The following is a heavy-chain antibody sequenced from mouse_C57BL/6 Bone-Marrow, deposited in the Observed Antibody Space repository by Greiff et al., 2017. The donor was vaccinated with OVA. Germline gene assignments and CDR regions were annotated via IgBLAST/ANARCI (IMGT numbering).Heavy chain of an antibody. Sequence: EVKLMESGPGLVKPSQSLSLTCSVTGYSITSGYYWNWIRQFPGNKLEWMGYISYDGSNNYNPSLKNRISITRDTSKNQFFLKLNSVTTEDTATYYCARGPYDYDKAWFAYWGQGTLVTVSA. V-gene: IGHV3-6*01. CDR1: GYSITSGYY. CDR2: ISYDGSN. J-gene: IGHJ3*01. CDR3: ARGPYDYDKAWFAY. D-gene: IGHD2-4*01.